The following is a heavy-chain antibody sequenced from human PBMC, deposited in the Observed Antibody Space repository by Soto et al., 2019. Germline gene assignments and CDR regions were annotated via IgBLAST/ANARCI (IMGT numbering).Heavy chain of an antibody. Sequence: QITLKESGPTLVTPTQTLTLTCTFSGFSLSTSGVGVGWIRQPPGKALEWLALIYWDDDKRYSPSLKSRLTITKDTSKNQVVLTMTNMDAVDTATYYCAHRTTVTTAFDYWGQGTLVTVSS. CDR1: GFSLSTSGVG. CDR2: IYWDDDK. J-gene: IGHJ4*02. V-gene: IGHV2-5*02. D-gene: IGHD4-17*01. CDR3: AHRTTVTTAFDY.